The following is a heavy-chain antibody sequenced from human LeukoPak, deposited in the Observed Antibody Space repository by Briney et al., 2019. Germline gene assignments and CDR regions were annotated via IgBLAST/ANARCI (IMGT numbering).Heavy chain of an antibody. D-gene: IGHD3-22*01. V-gene: IGHV3-53*01. CDR2: IYSVGSP. CDR3: ARDGADKSGYYFGSL. J-gene: IGHJ3*01. CDR1: WFTVRSSY. Sequence: GGSLRLSCPASWFTVRSSYMSWVRHAPGQGLEWVSVIYSVGSPDYADSPKGRFTISSDNSKNTLYLQMNSLRVEDTAVYYCARDGADKSGYYFGSLWGQGTMVTVSS.